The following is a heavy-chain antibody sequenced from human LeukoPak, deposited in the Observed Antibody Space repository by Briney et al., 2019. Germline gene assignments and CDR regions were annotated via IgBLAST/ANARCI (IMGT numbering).Heavy chain of an antibody. D-gene: IGHD2-15*01. CDR3: ARDLGGGYFDY. V-gene: IGHV1-69*04. CDR2: IIPILGIA. Sequence: ASVKVSCKASGGTFSSYTISWVRQAPGQGLEWMGRIIPILGIANYAQKFQGRVTITADKSTSTAYMELSSLRSDDTAVYYCARDLGGGYFDYWGQGTLVTVSS. J-gene: IGHJ4*02. CDR1: GGTFSSYT.